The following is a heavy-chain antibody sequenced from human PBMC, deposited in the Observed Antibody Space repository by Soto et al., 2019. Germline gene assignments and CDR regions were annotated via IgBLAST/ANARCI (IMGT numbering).Heavy chain of an antibody. D-gene: IGHD3-22*01. CDR2: ISGSGGST. CDR3: AKDRLYYYDSSGYYDY. J-gene: IGHJ4*02. CDR1: GFTFSSYA. V-gene: IGHV3-23*01. Sequence: GGSLRLSCAASGFTFSSYAMSWVRQAPGKGLELVSAISGSGGSTYYADSVKGRFTISRDNSKNTLYLQMNSLRAEDTAVYYCAKDRLYYYDSSGYYDYWGQGTLVTVSS.